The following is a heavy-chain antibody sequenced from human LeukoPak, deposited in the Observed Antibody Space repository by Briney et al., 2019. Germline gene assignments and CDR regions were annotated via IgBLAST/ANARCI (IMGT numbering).Heavy chain of an antibody. V-gene: IGHV3-7*01. CDR3: ARAGPLYSSGWFFDY. Sequence: GGSLRLSCAASEFTFTSYWMSWVRQAPGKGLEWVANIKEDGSEKNYVDSVKGRFTISRDNAKNSLFLQMNSLRAEDTAVYYCARAGPLYSSGWFFDYWGQGTLVTVSS. J-gene: IGHJ4*02. CDR2: IKEDGSEK. D-gene: IGHD6-19*01. CDR1: EFTFTSYW.